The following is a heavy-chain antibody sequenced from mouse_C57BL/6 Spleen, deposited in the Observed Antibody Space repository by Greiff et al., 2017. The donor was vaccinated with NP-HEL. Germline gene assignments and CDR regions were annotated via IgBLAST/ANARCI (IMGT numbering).Heavy chain of an antibody. D-gene: IGHD1-1*02. CDR1: GFNITDDY. V-gene: IGHV14-4*01. CDR3: TTWDPLGAMDY. CDR2: IDPENGDT. J-gene: IGHJ2*01. Sequence: EVQLQQSGAELVRPGASVKLSCTASGFNITDDYMHWVKQRPEQGLEWIGWIDPENGDTEYASKFQGKATITADTSSNTAYLQLSSLTSEDTAVYYCTTWDPLGAMDYWGQGTTLTVSS.